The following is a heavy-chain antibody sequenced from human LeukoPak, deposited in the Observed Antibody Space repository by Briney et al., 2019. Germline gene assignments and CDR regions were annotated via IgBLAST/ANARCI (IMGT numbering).Heavy chain of an antibody. Sequence: GGSLRLSCAVSGLAFSSSWMDWVRQAPGKGLEWVASINPDGIKRYSADSVKGRFTISRDNARNSLYLQMDSLRVEDTAFYYCARDLAFSRLDYWGQGVLVTVSS. D-gene: IGHD2/OR15-2a*01. CDR2: INPDGIKR. V-gene: IGHV3-7*01. CDR1: GLAFSSSW. CDR3: ARDLAFSRLDY. J-gene: IGHJ4*02.